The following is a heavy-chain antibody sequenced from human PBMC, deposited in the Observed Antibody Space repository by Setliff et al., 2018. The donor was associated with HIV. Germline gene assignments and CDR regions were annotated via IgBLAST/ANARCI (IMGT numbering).Heavy chain of an antibody. CDR2: IYYRWST. J-gene: IGHJ4*02. CDR1: GDSISSSSYY. Sequence: PSETLSLTCSVSGDSISSSSYYWGWIRQPPGKGLEWIGSIYYRWSTYYNPSLNSRVTISVGASKNQFSLKLSSVTAADMDVYYCARRGTWSYETGGNPTATFDYWGQGVLVTVSS. D-gene: IGHD2-8*02. CDR3: ARRGTWSYETGGNPTATFDY. V-gene: IGHV4-39*07.